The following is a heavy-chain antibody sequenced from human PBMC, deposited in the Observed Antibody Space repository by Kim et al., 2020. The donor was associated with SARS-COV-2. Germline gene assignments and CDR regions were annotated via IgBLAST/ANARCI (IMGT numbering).Heavy chain of an antibody. CDR1: GFTFSSYW. D-gene: IGHD3-9*01. Sequence: GGSLRLSCAASGFTFSSYWMSWVRQAPGKGLEWVANIKQDGSEKYYVDSVKGRFTISRDNAKNSLYLQMNSLRAEDTAVYYCARDAYDILTETRDYWGQGTLVTVSS. CDR3: ARDAYDILTETRDY. CDR2: IKQDGSEK. J-gene: IGHJ4*02. V-gene: IGHV3-7*01.